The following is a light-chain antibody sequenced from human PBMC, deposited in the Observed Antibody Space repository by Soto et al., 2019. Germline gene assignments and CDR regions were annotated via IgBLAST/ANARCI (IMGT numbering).Light chain of an antibody. CDR2: GAS. V-gene: IGKV3-15*01. CDR3: QQYDSSPLT. CDR1: QSVSSN. J-gene: IGKJ1*01. Sequence: EIVMTQSPATLSVSPGERATLSCRASQSVSSNLAWYQQKPGQAPRLLIYGASTRATGIPARFSGSGSGTDFTLTISSLEPEDFAIYYCQQYDSSPLTFGQGTKVDIK.